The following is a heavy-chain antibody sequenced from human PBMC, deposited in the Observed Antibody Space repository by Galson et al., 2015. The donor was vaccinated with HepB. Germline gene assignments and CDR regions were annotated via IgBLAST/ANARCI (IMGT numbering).Heavy chain of an antibody. CDR2: IIPIFGTA. CDR3: ARVEPRGYSYGSFDY. Sequence: SCKASGGTFSSYAISWVRQAPGQGLEWMGGIIPIFGTANYAQKFQGRVTITADESTSTAYMELSSLRSEDTAVYYCARVEPRGYSYGSFDYWGQGTLVTVSS. V-gene: IGHV1-69*01. D-gene: IGHD5-18*01. CDR1: GGTFSSYA. J-gene: IGHJ4*02.